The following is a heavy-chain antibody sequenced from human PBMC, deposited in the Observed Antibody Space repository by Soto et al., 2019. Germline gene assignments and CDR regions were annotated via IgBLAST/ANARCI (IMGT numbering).Heavy chain of an antibody. CDR2: ISSSSDYT. V-gene: IGHV3-11*06. CDR3: ARDIPYSGATKYFDY. J-gene: IGHJ4*02. CDR1: GFTFSGFY. D-gene: IGHD1-26*01. Sequence: ESGGGLVEPGGSLRLSCAVSGFTFSGFYMSWIRQAPGKGLQWISHISSSSDYTHYADSVKGRFTISRDNSKSLLYLQMNSLRAEDTAVYYCARDIPYSGATKYFDYWGQGTLVIVSS.